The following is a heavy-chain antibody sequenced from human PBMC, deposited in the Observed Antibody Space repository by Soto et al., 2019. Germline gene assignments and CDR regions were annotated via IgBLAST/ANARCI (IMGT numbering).Heavy chain of an antibody. CDR2: IYYSGST. J-gene: IGHJ5*02. D-gene: IGHD6-6*01. Sequence: QVQLQESGPGLVKPSETLSLTCTVSGCSISSYYWSWIRQPPGKGLEWIGYIYYSGSTNNNPSLMRRVTISVDTCKTQFPLKLSSVTDADTAVYYCARVVWDSSYNWFDPWGQGTLVTVSS. CDR1: GCSISSYY. CDR3: ARVVWDSSYNWFDP. V-gene: IGHV4-59*01.